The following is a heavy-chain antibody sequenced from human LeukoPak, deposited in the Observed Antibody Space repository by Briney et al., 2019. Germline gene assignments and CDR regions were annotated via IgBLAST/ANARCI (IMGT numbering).Heavy chain of an antibody. Sequence: PSETLSLTCTVSGGSISSSSYYWGWIRQPPGKGLEWIGSIYYSGSTYYNPSLKSRVTISVDTSKNQFPLKLSSVTAADTAVYYCARAYYGSGSRVDYSATFDPWGQGTLVTVSS. CDR1: GGSISSSSYY. J-gene: IGHJ5*02. CDR3: ARAYYGSGSRVDYSATFDP. V-gene: IGHV4-39*01. CDR2: IYYSGST. D-gene: IGHD3-10*01.